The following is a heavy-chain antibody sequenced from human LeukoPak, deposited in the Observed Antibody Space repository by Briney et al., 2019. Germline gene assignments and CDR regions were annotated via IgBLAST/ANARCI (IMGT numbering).Heavy chain of an antibody. Sequence: GSLRLSFAASGFTFRRYAMSRGRQAPGKGLEWVSAISGSGGSTYYADSVKGRFTISRDNSKNTLYLQMNSLRAEDTAVYYCRQSSDRFDYWGQGTLVSVSS. CDR2: ISGSGGST. CDR1: GFTFRRYA. V-gene: IGHV3-23*01. CDR3: RQSSDRFDY. D-gene: IGHD6-19*01. J-gene: IGHJ4*02.